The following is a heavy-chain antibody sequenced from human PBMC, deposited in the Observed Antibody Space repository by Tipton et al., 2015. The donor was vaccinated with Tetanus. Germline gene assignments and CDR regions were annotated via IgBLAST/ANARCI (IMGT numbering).Heavy chain of an antibody. CDR2: VYYTGST. J-gene: IGHJ4*02. Sequence: TLSLTCTVSGDSVSGYYWSWIRQPPGKGLEWIGYVYYTGSTNHNPSLKSRVTISMDRSKNQFSLKLSSVTAADTAIYYCAREVPAAGHFDSWGQGIMVTVSS. CDR1: GDSVSGYY. D-gene: IGHD2-2*01. CDR3: AREVPAAGHFDS. V-gene: IGHV4-59*02.